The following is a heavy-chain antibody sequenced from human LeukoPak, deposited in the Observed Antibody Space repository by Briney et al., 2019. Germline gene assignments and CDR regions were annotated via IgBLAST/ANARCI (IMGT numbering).Heavy chain of an antibody. Sequence: PGGSLRLSCAASGFTFSSYAMSWVRQAPGKGLEWVSAISGSGGSTYYADSVKDRFTISRDNSKNTLSLQMNSLRAGDTAVYYCAKDLGYSTGWYAFDYWGQGTLVTVSS. CDR2: ISGSGGST. J-gene: IGHJ4*02. CDR1: GFTFSSYA. D-gene: IGHD6-19*01. V-gene: IGHV3-23*01. CDR3: AKDLGYSTGWYAFDY.